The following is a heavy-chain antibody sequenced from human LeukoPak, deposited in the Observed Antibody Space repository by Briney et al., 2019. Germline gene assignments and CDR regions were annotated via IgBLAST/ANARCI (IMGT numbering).Heavy chain of an antibody. J-gene: IGHJ4*02. CDR3: ARDRAPYDFWSGYALGYYFDY. CDR1: GYTFTGYY. CDR2: INPNSGGT. D-gene: IGHD3-3*01. V-gene: IGHV1-2*02. Sequence: ASVKVSCKASGYTFTGYYMHWVRQAPGQGLEWMGWINPNSGGTNYAQKFQGRVTMTRDTSISTAYMELSRLRSDDTAVYYCARDRAPYDFWSGYALGYYFDYWGQGTLVTVSS.